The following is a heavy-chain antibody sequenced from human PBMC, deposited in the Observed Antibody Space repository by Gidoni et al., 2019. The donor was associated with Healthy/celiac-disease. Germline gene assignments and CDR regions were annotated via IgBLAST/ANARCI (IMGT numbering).Heavy chain of an antibody. CDR2: IWYDGSNK. Sequence: QVQLVESGGGVVQPGRSLSLSCAASGFTFRSYGMHWVRQAPGKGREWVAVIWYDGSNKYYADSVKGRFTISRDNSKNTLYLQMNSLRAEDTAVYYCARAGYYDSSGYFGVGYWGQGTLVTVSS. D-gene: IGHD3-22*01. V-gene: IGHV3-33*01. CDR1: GFTFRSYG. J-gene: IGHJ4*02. CDR3: ARAGYYDSSGYFGVGY.